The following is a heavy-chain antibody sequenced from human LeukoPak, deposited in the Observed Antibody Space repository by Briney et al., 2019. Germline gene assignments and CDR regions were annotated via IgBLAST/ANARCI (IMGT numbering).Heavy chain of an antibody. CDR3: ATNTASFDY. J-gene: IGHJ4*02. CDR2: IYHSGST. Sequence: PSGTLSLTCAVSGASINSSNWWSWVRQSPGKGLEWIGEIYHSGSTNYNPSLKSRVTISVDTSKNQFSLKLSSVTAADTAVYYCATNTASFDYWGQGTLVTVSS. CDR1: GASINSSNW. D-gene: IGHD2-21*02. V-gene: IGHV4-4*02.